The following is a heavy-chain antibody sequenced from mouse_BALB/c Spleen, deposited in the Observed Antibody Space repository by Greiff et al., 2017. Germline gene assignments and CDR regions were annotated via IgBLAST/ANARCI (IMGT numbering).Heavy chain of an antibody. J-gene: IGHJ3*01. V-gene: IGHV5-4*02. CDR3: AREGYPSD. D-gene: IGHD2-2*01. CDR2: ISDGGSYT. Sequence: EVQLVESGGGLVKPGGSLKLSCAASGFTFSDYYMYWVRQTPEKRLEWVATISDGGSYTYYPDSVKGRFTISRDNAKNNLYLQMSSLKSEDTAMYYCAREGYPSDWGQGTLVTVSA. CDR1: GFTFSDYY.